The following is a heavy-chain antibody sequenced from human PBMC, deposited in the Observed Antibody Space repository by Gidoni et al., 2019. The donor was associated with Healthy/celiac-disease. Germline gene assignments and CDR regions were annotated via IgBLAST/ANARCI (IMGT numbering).Heavy chain of an antibody. Sequence: QVQLVQSGAAVKKPGASVKVSCKASGYTFNSYEINWVRQASGKGLEWRGWMNPNRGNTGYAQKFQGRVTMTRNTSISTAYRELSSLRSEDTAVYYCARGGVGSTREDDAFDIWGQGTMVTVSS. D-gene: IGHD1-26*01. CDR1: GYTFNSYE. CDR2: MNPNRGNT. V-gene: IGHV1-8*01. CDR3: ARGGVGSTREDDAFDI. J-gene: IGHJ3*02.